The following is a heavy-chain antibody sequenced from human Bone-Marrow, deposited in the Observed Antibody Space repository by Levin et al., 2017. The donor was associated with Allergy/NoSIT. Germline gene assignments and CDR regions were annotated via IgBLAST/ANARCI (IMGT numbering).Heavy chain of an antibody. D-gene: IGHD3-10*01. V-gene: IGHV3-30*04. CDR3: ARLGVLLWFGESMRGVDY. J-gene: IGHJ4*02. CDR2: ISYDGSNK. CDR1: GFTFSSYA. Sequence: GGSLRLSCAASGFTFSSYAMHWVRQAPGKGLEWVAVISYDGSNKYYADSVKGRFTISRDNSKNTLYLQMNSLRAEDTAVYYCARLGVLLWFGESMRGVDYWGQGTLVTVSS.